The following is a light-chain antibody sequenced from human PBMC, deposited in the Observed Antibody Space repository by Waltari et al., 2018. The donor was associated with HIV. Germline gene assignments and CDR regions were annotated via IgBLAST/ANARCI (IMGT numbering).Light chain of an antibody. CDR1: QPLISDY. Sequence: EVVLTQSPRTLSLSPGERATLSCRASQPLISDYLAWYQQKPGQPPSLLVYSASNRAAGGPDRFDGGGFGTDFTLTISRLEPEDSAVYYCQHSFGTFGRGTRVEI. CDR2: SAS. J-gene: IGKJ4*02. CDR3: QHSFGT. V-gene: IGKV3-20*01.